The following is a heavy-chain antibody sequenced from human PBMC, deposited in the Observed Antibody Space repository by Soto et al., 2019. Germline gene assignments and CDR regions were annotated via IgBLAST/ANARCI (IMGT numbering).Heavy chain of an antibody. J-gene: IGHJ6*02. V-gene: IGHV1-69*13. Sequence: SVKVSCKASGGTFSSYAISWVRQAPGQGLEWMGGIIPIFGTANYAQKFQGRVTITADESTSTAYMELSSLRSEDTAVYYCARGKNEEYSRFPNLDGMDVWGQGTTVTVSS. D-gene: IGHD6-6*01. CDR3: ARGKNEEYSRFPNLDGMDV. CDR1: GGTFSSYA. CDR2: IIPIFGTA.